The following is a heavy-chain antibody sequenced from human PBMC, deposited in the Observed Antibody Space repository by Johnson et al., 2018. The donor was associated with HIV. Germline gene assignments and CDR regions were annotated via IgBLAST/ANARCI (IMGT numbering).Heavy chain of an antibody. CDR2: ISYDGNNK. V-gene: IGHV3-30-3*01. CDR1: GFTFSDYA. CDR3: ARPHIVVVTAGYAFDI. D-gene: IGHD2-21*02. Sequence: QVQLVESGGNVVQPGRSLRLSCAASGFTFSDYAMHWVRQAPGKGLEWVAVISYDGNNKYYADSLKGRFTISRDNSKKTLYLQMNSLRAEDTAVYYCARPHIVVVTAGYAFDIWGQGTMVIVSS. J-gene: IGHJ3*02.